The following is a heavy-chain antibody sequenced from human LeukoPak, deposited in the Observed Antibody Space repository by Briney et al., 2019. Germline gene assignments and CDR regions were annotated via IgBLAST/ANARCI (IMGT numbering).Heavy chain of an antibody. CDR1: GFTFSTYA. V-gene: IGHV3-30-3*01. CDR2: ISYDGTNK. Sequence: PGGSLRLSCSASGFTFSTYAMHWVRQAPGKGLECVAVISYDGTNKYYADSVKGRFTVSRDNSKNTLYLQMNSLRPEDTAIYYCAREAAAYCGGDCWVDYWGQGTLVTVSS. J-gene: IGHJ4*02. CDR3: AREAAAYCGGDCWVDY. D-gene: IGHD2-21*02.